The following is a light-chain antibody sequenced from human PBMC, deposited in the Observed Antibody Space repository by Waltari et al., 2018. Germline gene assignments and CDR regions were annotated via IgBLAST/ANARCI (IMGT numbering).Light chain of an antibody. CDR1: SSDVGSYLY. V-gene: IGLV2-11*01. J-gene: IGLJ1*01. Sequence: QSALTQPRSVSGSPGQSVTISCTGTSSDVGSYLYVSWYQQRPGKAPKLLIYDVSYRPSGVPDRSSGSKSGNTASLSISGLQAEDEAEYYCCSYADNNTYLFGTGTQVTV. CDR2: DVS. CDR3: CSYADNNTYL.